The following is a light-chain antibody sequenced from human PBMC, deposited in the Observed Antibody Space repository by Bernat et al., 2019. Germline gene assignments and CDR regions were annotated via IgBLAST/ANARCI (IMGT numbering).Light chain of an antibody. Sequence: EIVLTQSPGTLSLSPGERATVSCRASQSVSNTYLAWYQQKPGQAPRLLIYGASSRATGIPDRFSGSGSGTDFTLTISRLEPEDFAVYYCQQYGSSPRTFGQGTKVEIK. CDR3: QQYGSSPRT. V-gene: IGKV3-20*01. J-gene: IGKJ1*01. CDR2: GAS. CDR1: QSVSNTY.